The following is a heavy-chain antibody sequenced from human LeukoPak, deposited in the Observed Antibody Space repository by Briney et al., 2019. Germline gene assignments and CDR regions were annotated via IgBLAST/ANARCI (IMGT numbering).Heavy chain of an antibody. CDR2: IYYSGST. J-gene: IGHJ4*02. CDR1: GGSISSSGYY. V-gene: IGHV4-39*07. Sequence: SETLSLTCTVSGGSISSSGYYWGWIRQPPGKGLEWIGTIYYSGSTLYNPSLESRVTISVDTSKNQFSLKVNSVTAADTAVYYCARTYNYDSSGPYYWGQGTLVTVSS. CDR3: ARTYNYDSSGPYY. D-gene: IGHD3-22*01.